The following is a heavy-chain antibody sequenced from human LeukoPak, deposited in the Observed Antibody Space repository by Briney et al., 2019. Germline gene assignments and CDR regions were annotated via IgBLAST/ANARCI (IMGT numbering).Heavy chain of an antibody. CDR3: ARAIVGATTRSFDY. D-gene: IGHD1-26*01. V-gene: IGHV3-23*01. Sequence: GESLRLSCVASGFTFSPNAMNWVRQAPGQGLEWVSIILGNNVKTYAESVKGRFTISRDNSKNALYLQMDSLRAEDTAVYYCARAIVGATTRSFDYWGQGTLVTVSS. CDR2: ILGNNVKT. J-gene: IGHJ4*02. CDR1: GFTFSPNA.